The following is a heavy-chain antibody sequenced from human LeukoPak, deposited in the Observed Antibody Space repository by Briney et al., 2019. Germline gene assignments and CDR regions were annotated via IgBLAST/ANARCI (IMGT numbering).Heavy chain of an antibody. Sequence: GGSLRLSCAASGFTFSTYAMSWVRQTPGKGLEWVSAISGSDDGTYYADSVKGRFTISRDNSRNTLYLQMNSLRAEDTAVYYCARDYSSGWYANMDVWGKGTTVTVSS. CDR2: ISGSDDGT. CDR1: GFTFSTYA. J-gene: IGHJ6*03. CDR3: ARDYSSGWYANMDV. D-gene: IGHD6-19*01. V-gene: IGHV3-23*01.